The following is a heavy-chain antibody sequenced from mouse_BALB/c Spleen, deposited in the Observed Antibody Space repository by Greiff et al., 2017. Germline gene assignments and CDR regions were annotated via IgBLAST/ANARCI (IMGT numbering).Heavy chain of an antibody. CDR1: GFTFSSFG. D-gene: IGHD2-4*01. V-gene: IGHV5-17*02. CDR3: ARWDYDDAMDY. CDR2: ISSGSSTI. J-gene: IGHJ4*01. Sequence: EVQLVESGGGLVQPGGSRKLSCAASGFTFSSFGMHWVRQAPEKGLEWVAYISSGSSTIYYADTVKGRFTISRDNPKNTLFLQMTSLRSEDTAMYYCARWDYDDAMDYWGQGTSVTVSS.